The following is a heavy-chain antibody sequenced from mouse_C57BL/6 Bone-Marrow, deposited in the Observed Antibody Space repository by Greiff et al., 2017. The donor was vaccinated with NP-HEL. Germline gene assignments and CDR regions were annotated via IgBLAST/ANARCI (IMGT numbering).Heavy chain of an antibody. CDR1: GYSITSGYY. Sequence: VQLKESGPGLVKPSQSLSLTCSVTGYSITSGYYWNWIRQFPGNKLEWMGYISYDGSNNYNPSLKNRISITRDTSKNQFFLKLNSVTTEDTATYYCARELYYGSSHWYFDVWGTGTTVTVSS. J-gene: IGHJ1*03. CDR3: ARELYYGSSHWYFDV. D-gene: IGHD1-1*01. V-gene: IGHV3-6*01. CDR2: ISYDGSN.